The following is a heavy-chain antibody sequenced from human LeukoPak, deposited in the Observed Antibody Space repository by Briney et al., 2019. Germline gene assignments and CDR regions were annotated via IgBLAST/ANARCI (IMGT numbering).Heavy chain of an antibody. CDR1: GGSFSGYY. Sequence: SETLSLTCAVYGGSFSGYYWSWIRQPPGKGLEWIGEINHSGSTNYNPSLKSRVTISVDKSKNQFSLKLSSVTAADTAVYYCARYGLSGDYYFDYWGQGTLVTVSS. CDR2: INHSGST. D-gene: IGHD2-21*02. J-gene: IGHJ4*02. V-gene: IGHV4-34*01. CDR3: ARYGLSGDYYFDY.